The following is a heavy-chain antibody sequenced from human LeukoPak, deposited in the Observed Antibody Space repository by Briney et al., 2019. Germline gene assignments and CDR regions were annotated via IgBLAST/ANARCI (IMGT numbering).Heavy chain of an antibody. J-gene: IGHJ3*01. CDR1: GGSIISSSYY. CDR2: IFYTGIT. Sequence: PSETLSLTCTVSGGSIISSSYYWGWIRQPPGKGLDWVGSIFYTGITYYNPSLKSRVTISVDTSKNQFSLMLTSVTAAETAVYYCARGRGCSGVSCPAYHGVWGQGTMVTVSS. CDR3: ARGRGCSGVSCPAYHGV. V-gene: IGHV4-39*07. D-gene: IGHD2-15*01.